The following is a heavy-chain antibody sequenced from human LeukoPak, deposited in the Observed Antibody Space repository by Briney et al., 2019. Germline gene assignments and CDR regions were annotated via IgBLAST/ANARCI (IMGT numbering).Heavy chain of an antibody. Sequence: PGGSLRLSCAASGFTFSSYGMHWVRQAPGKGLEWVSFIRYDGSNEYYADSVRGRFTISRDNAKNSLYLQMNSLRAEDTAVYYCSRETNIWGQGTMVTVSS. CDR2: IRYDGSNE. J-gene: IGHJ3*02. D-gene: IGHD1-14*01. CDR3: SRETNI. CDR1: GFTFSSYG. V-gene: IGHV3-30*02.